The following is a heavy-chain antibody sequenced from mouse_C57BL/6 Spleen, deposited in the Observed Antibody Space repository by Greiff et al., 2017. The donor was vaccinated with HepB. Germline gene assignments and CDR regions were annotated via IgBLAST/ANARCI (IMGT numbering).Heavy chain of an antibody. Sequence: QVQLKQPGAELVKPGASVKMSCKASGYTFTSYWITWVKQRPGQGLEWIGDIYPGSGSTNYNEKFKSKATLTVDTSSSTAYMQLSSLTSEDSAVYYCARRYDYDLYYFDYWGQGTTLTVSS. CDR1: GYTFTSYW. CDR2: IYPGSGST. V-gene: IGHV1-55*01. CDR3: ARRYDYDLYYFDY. D-gene: IGHD2-4*01. J-gene: IGHJ2*01.